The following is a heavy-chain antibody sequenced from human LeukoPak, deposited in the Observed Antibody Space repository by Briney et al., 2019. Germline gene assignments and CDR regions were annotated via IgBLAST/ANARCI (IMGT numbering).Heavy chain of an antibody. D-gene: IGHD2-15*01. CDR2: IYYSGST. CDR1: GDSISSYY. CDR3: ARVGCSGGNCYPYYFDY. V-gene: IGHV4-59*01. J-gene: IGHJ4*02. Sequence: PSETLSLTCTVSGDSISSYYWTWIRQPPGKGLEWIGYIYYSGSTNYNPSLKSRVTISVDTSKNQFSLKLSSVTAADTAVYYCARVGCSGGNCYPYYFDYWGQGTLVTVSS.